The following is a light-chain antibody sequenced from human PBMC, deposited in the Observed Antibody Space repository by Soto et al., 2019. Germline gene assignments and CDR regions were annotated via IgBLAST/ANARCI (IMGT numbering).Light chain of an antibody. CDR1: SSDVGGYNY. V-gene: IGLV2-14*01. J-gene: IGLJ2*01. CDR2: DVS. Sequence: QSALTQPASVSGSPGQSITISCTGTSSDVGGYNYVSWYQQHPGKAPKLMIYDVSNRPSGVSNRFSGSKSGNTASLTISGLLAEDEADDYCSSYTTSGSLVFGGGTKLTVL. CDR3: SSYTTSGSLV.